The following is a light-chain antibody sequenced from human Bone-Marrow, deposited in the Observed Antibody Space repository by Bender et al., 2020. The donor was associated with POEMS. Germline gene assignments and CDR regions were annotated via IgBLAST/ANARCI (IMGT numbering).Light chain of an antibody. J-gene: IGLJ1*01. CDR3: GSYTRSTSYV. Sequence: QSALTQPASMSGSPGQSITISCTGTSSDVGGYNFVSWYQMHPGKGPKLLIYDVTHRPSGVSDRFSGSKSGNTAYLSISGLHFEDEADYYCGSYTRSTSYVFGSGTKVTVL. CDR2: DVT. V-gene: IGLV2-14*01. CDR1: SSDVGGYNF.